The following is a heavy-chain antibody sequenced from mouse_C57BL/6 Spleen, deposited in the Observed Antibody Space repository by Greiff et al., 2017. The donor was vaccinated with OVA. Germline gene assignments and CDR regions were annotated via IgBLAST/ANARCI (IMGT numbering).Heavy chain of an antibody. D-gene: IGHD2-4*01. CDR3: ARREGLRQSYAMDY. J-gene: IGHJ4*01. CDR1: GYTFTSYW. CDR2: IDPSDSYT. V-gene: IGHV1-50*01. Sequence: QVQLQQPGAELVKPGASVKLSCKASGYTFTSYWMQWVKQRPGQGLEWIGEIDPSDSYTNYNQKFKGKATLTVATYSSKAYMQHSHLTSEDSAVYYCARREGLRQSYAMDYWGQGTSVTVSS.